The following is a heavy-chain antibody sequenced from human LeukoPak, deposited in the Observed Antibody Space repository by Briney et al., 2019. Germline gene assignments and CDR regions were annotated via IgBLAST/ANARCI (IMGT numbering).Heavy chain of an antibody. CDR1: GGSISSGGYY. CDR2: IYYSGST. V-gene: IGHV4-31*03. CDR3: ARDHLSAYYMDA. Sequence: SETLSLTCTVSGGSISSGGYYWSWLRQHPGKGLEWIGYIYYSGSTYYNPSLKSRVTISVDTSKNQFSLKLSSVTAADTAVYYCARDHLSAYYMDAWGKGTTVTVSS. J-gene: IGHJ6*03. D-gene: IGHD3-16*02.